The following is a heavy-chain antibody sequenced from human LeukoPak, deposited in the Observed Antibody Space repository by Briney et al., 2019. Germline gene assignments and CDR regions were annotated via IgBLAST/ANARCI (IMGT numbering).Heavy chain of an antibody. Sequence: PSETLSLTCAVYGGSFSGYYWSWIRQPPGKGLEWIGEINHSGGTNYNPSLKSRVTISVDTSKNQFSLKLSSVTAADTAVYYCARVKGMVRGRPGAFDIWGQGTMVTVSS. CDR2: INHSGGT. CDR1: GGSFSGYY. D-gene: IGHD3-10*01. CDR3: ARVKGMVRGRPGAFDI. V-gene: IGHV4-34*01. J-gene: IGHJ3*02.